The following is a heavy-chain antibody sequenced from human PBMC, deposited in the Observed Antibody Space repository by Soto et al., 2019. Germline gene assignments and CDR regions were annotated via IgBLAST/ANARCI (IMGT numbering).Heavy chain of an antibody. J-gene: IGHJ5*02. CDR1: GFTFTKYG. CDR2: ISVYNNNT. CDR3: ARSSMHSWTDWFDP. D-gene: IGHD2-2*01. V-gene: IGHV1-18*01. Sequence: QVQLVQSGAEIKNPGASVKVACKTSGFTFTKYGIIWVRQAPGQGLEWMGWISVYNNNTKYAQKFQGRVAMTTDTSTSTASMELRTLRSDDTAVYYCARSSMHSWTDWFDPWGQGTLVTVSS.